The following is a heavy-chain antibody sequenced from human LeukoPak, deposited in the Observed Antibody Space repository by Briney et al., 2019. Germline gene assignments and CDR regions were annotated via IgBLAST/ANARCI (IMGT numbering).Heavy chain of an antibody. CDR3: ATVVPAARFAY. D-gene: IGHD2-2*01. CDR2: IYHSGST. V-gene: IGHV4-4*02. CDR1: GGPISSSNW. J-gene: IGHJ4*02. Sequence: PSETLSLTCAVSGGPISSSNWWSWVRQPPGKGLEWIGEIYHSGSTNYNPSLKSRVTMSVDTSKNQFSLKLTSVTAADTAVYYCATVVPAARFAYWGQGILVTVSS.